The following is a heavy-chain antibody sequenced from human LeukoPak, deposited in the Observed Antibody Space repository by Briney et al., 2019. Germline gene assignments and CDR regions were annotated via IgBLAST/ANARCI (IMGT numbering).Heavy chain of an antibody. CDR2: MSGSGGKT. CDR3: AKGKRVGAPYYFDS. CDR1: GFTFSNYA. J-gene: IGHJ4*02. D-gene: IGHD1-26*01. Sequence: GGSLRLSCAASGFTFSNYAMTWVRQAPGKGLEWVSAMSGSGGKTYYADSVKVRFTISRDSSQNTLYLQMNNLRADDMAVYYCAKGKRVGAPYYFDSWGQGTLVTVSS. V-gene: IGHV3-23*01.